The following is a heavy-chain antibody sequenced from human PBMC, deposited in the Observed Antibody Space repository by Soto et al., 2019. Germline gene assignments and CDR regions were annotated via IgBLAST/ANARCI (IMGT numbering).Heavy chain of an antibody. J-gene: IGHJ5*02. Sequence: SVKVSCKASGYTFTSYCSSGVRRAPGEGLECMGWISAYNGNTNYAQRLQGRVNMTTDTSRSTAYMELRRLRSDDTAVYYCARGIGVAQRWFDRWGQGHMVTVAS. CDR1: GYTFTSYC. V-gene: IGHV1-18*01. CDR3: ARGIGVAQRWFDR. D-gene: IGHD3-3*01. CDR2: ISAYNGNT.